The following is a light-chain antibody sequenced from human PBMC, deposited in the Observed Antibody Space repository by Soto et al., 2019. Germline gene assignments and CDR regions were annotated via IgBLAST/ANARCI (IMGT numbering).Light chain of an antibody. Sequence: QSVLTQPASVSGSPGQSITISCTGTSNDVGGYNFVSWYQQHPGKAPKLVIFEVSNRPSGIFYRFSGSKSGNTASLTISGLQADDEADYYCSSYTSSVTLVFGGGTKLTVL. V-gene: IGLV2-14*01. CDR1: SNDVGGYNF. CDR2: EVS. J-gene: IGLJ2*01. CDR3: SSYTSSVTLV.